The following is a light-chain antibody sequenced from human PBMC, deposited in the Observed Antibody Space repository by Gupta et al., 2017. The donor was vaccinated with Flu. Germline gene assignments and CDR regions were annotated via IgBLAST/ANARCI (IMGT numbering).Light chain of an antibody. Sequence: LLTHSPGTLSLSPGESATLSCRASQSVDSHLAWNQQKPGQAPRLLIIGASSRAAAIPDRFSGSGSGTEFTLTISRLEPEDFAVYSCQQYYSAPHRFGQGTRLEIK. J-gene: IGKJ5*01. CDR3: QQYYSAPHR. CDR2: GAS. CDR1: QSVDSH. V-gene: IGKV3-20*01.